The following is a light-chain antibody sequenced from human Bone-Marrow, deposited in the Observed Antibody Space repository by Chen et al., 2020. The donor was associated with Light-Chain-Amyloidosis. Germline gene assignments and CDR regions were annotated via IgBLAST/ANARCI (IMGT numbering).Light chain of an antibody. CDR2: DDS. V-gene: IGLV3-21*02. Sequence: SYVLTQPSSVSVAPGQTATSACGGSNIESTSVHWYQKTPGQGPLLVVYDDSDRRSGIPERMSGSNSGNTATLTISRVEAGDEADYCCQVWDRSSDRPVFGGGTKLTVL. J-gene: IGLJ3*02. CDR3: QVWDRSSDRPV. CDR1: NIESTS.